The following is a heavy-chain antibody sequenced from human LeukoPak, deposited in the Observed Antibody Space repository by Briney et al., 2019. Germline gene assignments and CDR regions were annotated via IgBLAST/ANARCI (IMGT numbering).Heavy chain of an antibody. D-gene: IGHD3-10*01. CDR2: FDPEDGET. J-gene: IGHJ4*02. CDR3: ATGVGGESSLYFDY. V-gene: IGHV1-24*01. Sequence: ASVKVSCKASGYTLTELSMHWVRQAPGKGLEWMGGFDPEDGETIYAQKFQGRVTMTEDTSTGTAYMELSSLRSEDTAVYYCATGVGGESSLYFDYWGQGTLVTVSS. CDR1: GYTLTELS.